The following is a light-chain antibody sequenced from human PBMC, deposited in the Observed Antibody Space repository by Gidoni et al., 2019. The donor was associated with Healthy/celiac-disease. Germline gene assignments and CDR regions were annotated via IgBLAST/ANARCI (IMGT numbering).Light chain of an antibody. V-gene: IGKV1-9*01. CDR2: AAS. CDR3: QQINSYPLT. J-gene: IGKJ4*01. CDR1: QGISSY. Sequence: DIPLTQSPSFLSASLGDRVTITCRASQGISSYLAWYQQKPGKAPKLLIYAASTLQSGVPSRFSGSGSGTEFTLTISSLQPEDFATYYCQQINSYPLTFGGGTKVEIK.